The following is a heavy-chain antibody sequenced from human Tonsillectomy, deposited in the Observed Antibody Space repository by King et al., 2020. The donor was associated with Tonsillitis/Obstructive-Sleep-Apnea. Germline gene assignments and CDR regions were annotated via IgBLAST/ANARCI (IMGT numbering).Heavy chain of an antibody. CDR3: ARDGGRNAFDI. J-gene: IGHJ3*02. V-gene: IGHV3-66*01. CDR1: GFTVSNNY. Sequence: VQLVESGGALVQPGGSLRLSCAASGFTVSNNYMSWVRQAPGKGLEWVSGIYRGGGTYYADSVKGRFIISSDNSKNTLYFQMNRLRAEDTAVYYCARDGGRNAFDIWGQGTMVTVSS. CDR2: IYRGGGT. D-gene: IGHD3-3*01.